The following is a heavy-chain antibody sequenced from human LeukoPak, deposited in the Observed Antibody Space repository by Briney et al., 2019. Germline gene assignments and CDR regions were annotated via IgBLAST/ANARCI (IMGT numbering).Heavy chain of an antibody. J-gene: IGHJ6*03. D-gene: IGHD2-2*01. CDR2: IKQDGSEK. V-gene: IGHV3-7*01. Sequence: GGSLRLSCAASGFTFSSYWMTWVRQAPGKGLEWVANIKQDGSEKYYVDSVKGRFTISRDDSKSSLYLEMYSLRAEDTAVYYCGRHNAGDVWGKGTTVTVSS. CDR1: GFTFSSYW. CDR3: GRHNAGDV.